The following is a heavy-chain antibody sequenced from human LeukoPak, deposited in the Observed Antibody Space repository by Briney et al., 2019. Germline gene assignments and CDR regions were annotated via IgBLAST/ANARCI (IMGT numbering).Heavy chain of an antibody. V-gene: IGHV4-39*07. J-gene: IGHJ4*02. CDR2: LYHSGST. Sequence: SETLSLTCSVSGGSIISTSYYWPWLRQSPGTGLEWIGSLYHSGSTYYNPSLKSRVTISVDTSKNQFSLKLSSVTAADTAVYYCARVGYYGSAAGRYFDYWGQGTLVTVSS. D-gene: IGHD3-10*01. CDR1: GGSIISTSYY. CDR3: ARVGYYGSAAGRYFDY.